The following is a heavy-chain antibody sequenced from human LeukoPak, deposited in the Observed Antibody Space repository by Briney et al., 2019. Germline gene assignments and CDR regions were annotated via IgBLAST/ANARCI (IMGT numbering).Heavy chain of an antibody. CDR1: GFTFDDYA. CDR3: ARGKAAFWSGYYFDY. D-gene: IGHD3-3*01. J-gene: IGHJ4*02. V-gene: IGHV3-7*03. CDR2: IKQDGSEK. Sequence: GSLRLSCAGSGFTFDDYAINWVRQAPGKGLEWVANIKQDGSEKYYVDSVKGRFTISRDNSKNTLYLQMNSLRAEDTAVYYCARGKAAFWSGYYFDYWGQGTLVTVSS.